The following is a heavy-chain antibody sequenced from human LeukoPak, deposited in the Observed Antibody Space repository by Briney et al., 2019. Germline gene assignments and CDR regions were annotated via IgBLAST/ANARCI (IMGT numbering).Heavy chain of an antibody. CDR1: GFTFSSYG. Sequence: PGGSLRLSCAASGFTFSSYGMHWVRQAPGKGLEWVAVIWYDGSNKYYADSVKGRFTISRGNSKNTLYLQMNSLRAEDTAVYYCARGLNSLTNYYDSSGYLCYFDYWGQGTLVTVSS. CDR2: IWYDGSNK. CDR3: ARGLNSLTNYYDSSGYLCYFDY. V-gene: IGHV3-33*01. D-gene: IGHD3-22*01. J-gene: IGHJ4*02.